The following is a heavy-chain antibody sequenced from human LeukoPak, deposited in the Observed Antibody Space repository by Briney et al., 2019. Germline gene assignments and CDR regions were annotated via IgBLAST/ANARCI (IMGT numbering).Heavy chain of an antibody. CDR2: IYYSGST. D-gene: IGHD3-9*01. CDR3: ARLSNYGILTGNSWFDS. J-gene: IGHJ5*01. V-gene: IGHV4-59*08. CDR1: GDSITSYY. Sequence: SETLSLTCTVSGDSITSYYWTWIRQPPGKALEWIGYIYYSGSTNYSPSLKSRVTISLGKSKTQFFLKLSSVAAADTAVYYCARLSNYGILTGNSWFDSWGQGTLVTVSS.